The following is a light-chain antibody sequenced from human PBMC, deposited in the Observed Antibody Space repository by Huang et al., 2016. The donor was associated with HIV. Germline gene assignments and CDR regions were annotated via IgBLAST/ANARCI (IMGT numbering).Light chain of an antibody. V-gene: IGKV1-39*01. CDR1: QSVGNY. CDR3: QQTHTTLWA. J-gene: IGKJ1*01. CDR2: ATS. Sequence: DIQLTQSPSSLSASVGDKITITCRASQSVGNYLNWYQQRPGKAPSLLIYATSNLQTGVPSRFIGSGSGTVFILTINRLQPEDFATYYCQQTHTTLWAFGQGTTVEFK.